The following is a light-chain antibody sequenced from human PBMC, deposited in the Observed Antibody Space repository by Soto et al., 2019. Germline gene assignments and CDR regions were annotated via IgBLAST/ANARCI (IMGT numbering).Light chain of an antibody. Sequence: QSALTQPPSASGSPGQSVTISCTGTSSDVGDYNYVSWYQQHPGKAPKLMIYEVSKRPSGVPDRFSGSKSGNTASLTVSGLQAEHEADYHCRSYAGSTVVFGGGTKLTVL. CDR3: RSYAGSTVV. J-gene: IGLJ2*01. CDR1: SSDVGDYNY. V-gene: IGLV2-8*01. CDR2: EVS.